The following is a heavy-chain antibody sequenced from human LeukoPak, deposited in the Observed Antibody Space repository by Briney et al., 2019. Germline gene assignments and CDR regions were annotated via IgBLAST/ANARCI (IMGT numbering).Heavy chain of an antibody. CDR2: IWYDGSNK. D-gene: IGHD3-16*02. CDR1: GFTFSSCG. CDR3: ARVPTFGGVIVIDPPDY. V-gene: IGHV3-33*01. Sequence: PGGSLRLSCAASGFTFSSCGMHWVRQAPGKGLEWVAVIWYDGSNKYYADSVKGRFTISRDNSKNTLYLQMNSLRAEDTAVYYCARVPTFGGVIVIDPPDYWGQGTLVTVSS. J-gene: IGHJ4*02.